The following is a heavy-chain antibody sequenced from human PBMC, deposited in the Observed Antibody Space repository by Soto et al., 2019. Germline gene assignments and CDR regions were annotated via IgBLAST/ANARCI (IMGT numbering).Heavy chain of an antibody. CDR3: ARDTSVVVAAHDAFDI. V-gene: IGHV4-4*07. Sequence: QVQLQESGPGLVKPSETLSLTCTVSGGSISSYYWSWIRQPAGKGLEWIGRIYTSGSTNYNPSLKSRVTMSVDTSKNQASLKRSAVTAADTAVYYCARDTSVVVAAHDAFDIWGQGTMVTVSS. D-gene: IGHD2-15*01. CDR2: IYTSGST. CDR1: GGSISSYY. J-gene: IGHJ3*02.